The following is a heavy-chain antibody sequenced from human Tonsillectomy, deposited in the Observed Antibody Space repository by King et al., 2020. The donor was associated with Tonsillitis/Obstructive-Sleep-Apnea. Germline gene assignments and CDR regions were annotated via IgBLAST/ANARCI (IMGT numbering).Heavy chain of an antibody. V-gene: IGHV3-33*01. CDR1: GFTFSSYG. CDR2: IWYDGSNK. J-gene: IGHJ5*02. Sequence: VQLVESGGGVVQPGRSLRLSCAASGFTFSSYGMHWVRQAPGKGLEWVAVIWYDGSNKYYADSVKGRFTISRDNSKNTLYLQMNSLRAEDTAVYYCARGPVVPAVSDWFDPWGQGTLVTVSS. CDR3: ARGPVVPAVSDWFDP. D-gene: IGHD2-2*01.